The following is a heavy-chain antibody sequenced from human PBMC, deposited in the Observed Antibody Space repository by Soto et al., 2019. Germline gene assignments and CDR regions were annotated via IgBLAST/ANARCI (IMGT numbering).Heavy chain of an antibody. CDR3: ARAQSWDIHDY. CDR1: GYTFTSYR. J-gene: IGHJ4*02. V-gene: IGHV1-46*01. D-gene: IGHD1-26*01. Sequence: ASVKVSCKASGYTFTSYRMHWVRQAPGQGLEWMGVINPSAGDTVYAQKFQGRVTMTRDTSTNTVYMELSSLRSEDTAVYYCARAQSWDIHDYWGQGALVTVSS. CDR2: INPSAGDT.